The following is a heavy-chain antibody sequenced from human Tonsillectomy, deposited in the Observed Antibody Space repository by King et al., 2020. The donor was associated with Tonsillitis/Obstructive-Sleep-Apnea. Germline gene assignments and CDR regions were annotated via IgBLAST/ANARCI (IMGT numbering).Heavy chain of an antibody. CDR3: ARGVSSNFPPYYYMDV. CDR1: GGTFSSYA. D-gene: IGHD4-11*01. CDR2: IIPILGIA. Sequence: VQLVESGAEVKKPGSSVKVSCKASGGTFSSYAISWVRQAPGQGLEWMGRIIPILGIANNAQRFQGRVTITADKSTSTAYMELSSLRSEDTAVYYCARGVSSNFPPYYYMDVWGKGTTVTVSS. J-gene: IGHJ6*03. V-gene: IGHV1-69*09.